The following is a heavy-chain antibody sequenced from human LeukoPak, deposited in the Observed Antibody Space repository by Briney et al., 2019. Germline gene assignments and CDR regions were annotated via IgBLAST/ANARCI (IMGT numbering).Heavy chain of an antibody. V-gene: IGHV3-73*01. CDR3: TGVGYCSGGSCYH. CDR2: IRSKANSYAT. D-gene: IGHD2-15*01. CDR1: GFAFSVSA. Sequence: GGSLRLSCAASGFAFSVSAIHWVRQAPGKGLEWVGRIRSKANSYATAYAASVKGRFTISRDDSKNTAYLQMNSLKTEDTAVYYCTGVGYCSGGSCYHWGQGTLVTVSS. J-gene: IGHJ5*02.